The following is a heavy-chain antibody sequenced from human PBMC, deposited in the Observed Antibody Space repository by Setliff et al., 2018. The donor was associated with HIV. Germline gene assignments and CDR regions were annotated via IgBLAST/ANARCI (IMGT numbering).Heavy chain of an antibody. CDR2: ISWNSDTV. J-gene: IGHJ6*03. V-gene: IGHV3-9*01. D-gene: IGHD6-13*01. CDR3: ARDPSYGSSLYYYMDV. CDR1: GFTFHDYA. Sequence: SLRLSCAASGFTFHDYAMHWVRQVPGKGLEWVSGISWNSDTVAYADSVKGRFSVSRDNAKNSLYLQMNSLRPEDTAVYYCARDPSYGSSLYYYMDVWGKGTTVTVSS.